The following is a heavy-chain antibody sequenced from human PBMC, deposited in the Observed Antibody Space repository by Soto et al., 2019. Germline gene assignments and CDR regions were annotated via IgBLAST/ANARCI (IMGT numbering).Heavy chain of an antibody. D-gene: IGHD2-15*01. V-gene: IGHV3-23*01. Sequence: VQLLESGGGLVQPGGSLRLSCAAYGFTFSSYAMSWVRQAPGKGLEWVSAISGSGGSTYYADSVKGRFTISRDNSKNTLYLQMNSLRAEDTAVYYCAKSTGVVAATIYYYYGMDVWGQGTTVTVSS. CDR2: ISGSGGST. CDR1: GFTFSSYA. J-gene: IGHJ6*02. CDR3: AKSTGVVAATIYYYYGMDV.